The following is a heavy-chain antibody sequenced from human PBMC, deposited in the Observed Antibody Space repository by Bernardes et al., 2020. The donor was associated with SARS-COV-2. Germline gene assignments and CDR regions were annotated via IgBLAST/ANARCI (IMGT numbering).Heavy chain of an antibody. Sequence: SETLSLTCTVSGGSISSGGYYWSWIRQHPGKGLEWIGYIYYSGSTYYNPSLKSRVTISVDTSKNQFSLKLSSVTAADTAVYYWSRDKRGYSYFDPWGQGTLVTVSS. CDR1: GGSISSGGYY. D-gene: IGHD5-18*01. J-gene: IGHJ5*02. V-gene: IGHV4-31*03. CDR3: SRDKRGYSYFDP. CDR2: IYYSGST.